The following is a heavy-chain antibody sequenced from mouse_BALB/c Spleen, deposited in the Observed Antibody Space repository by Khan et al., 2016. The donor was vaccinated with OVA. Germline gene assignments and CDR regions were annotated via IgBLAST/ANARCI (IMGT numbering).Heavy chain of an antibody. Sequence: QVQLQQPGIELVRPGASVKLSCKASGYTFTNYWINWVKQRPGQGLEWIGNIYPSDSYTNYNQKFKDKATLTVDKSSSTAYMQLSSPTSADSAVFYGTREGGDGSAFAYWGQGTLVTVSA. CDR2: IYPSDSYT. V-gene: IGHV1-69*02. CDR3: TREGGDGSAFAY. J-gene: IGHJ3*01. CDR1: GYTFTNYW. D-gene: IGHD2-3*01.